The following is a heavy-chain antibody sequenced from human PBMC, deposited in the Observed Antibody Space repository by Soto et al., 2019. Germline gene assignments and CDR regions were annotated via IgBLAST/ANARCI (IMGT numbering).Heavy chain of an antibody. Sequence: SVKVSCKASGGTFSSYANSWERQAPGQGLEWMGGIIPIFGTANYAQKFQGRVTITADESTSTAYMELSSLRSEDTAVYYCARGGVIVVVPAATQSYRAFDIWGHGTMVTGSS. CDR3: ARGGVIVVVPAATQSYRAFDI. D-gene: IGHD2-2*01. CDR2: IIPIFGTA. J-gene: IGHJ3*02. CDR1: GGTFSSYA. V-gene: IGHV1-69*13.